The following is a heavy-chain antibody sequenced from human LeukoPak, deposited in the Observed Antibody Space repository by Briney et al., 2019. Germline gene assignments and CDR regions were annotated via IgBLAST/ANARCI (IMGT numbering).Heavy chain of an antibody. D-gene: IGHD2-15*01. J-gene: IGHJ3*02. CDR1: GGSFSGYY. CDR3: ARFPCSGDSCYSGIRAFDI. Sequence: SETLSLTCAVYGGSFSGYYWNWIRQSPGKGLEWIGEINHSGTTNYIASLKSRVTISVDTSKKQFSLKLSSVTAADTAVYYCARFPCSGDSCYSGIRAFDIWGLGTMVTVSS. V-gene: IGHV4-34*01. CDR2: INHSGTT.